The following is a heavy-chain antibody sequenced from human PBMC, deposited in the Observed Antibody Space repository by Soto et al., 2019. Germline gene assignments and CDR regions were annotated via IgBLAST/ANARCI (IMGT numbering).Heavy chain of an antibody. CDR1: GFTFSSYA. CDR2: IGGGDGSP. V-gene: IGHV3-23*01. D-gene: IGHD3-16*01. CDR3: AKWHTYNYDSLAFSGFDC. J-gene: IGHJ4*02. Sequence: LRLSCVASGFTFSSYAMTWVRQAPGKGLEWVSAIGGGDGSPSYADSVKGRFTISRDNSKNTLYLHMNSLRADDTAAYYCAKWHTYNYDSLAFSGFDCWGQGTQVTVSS.